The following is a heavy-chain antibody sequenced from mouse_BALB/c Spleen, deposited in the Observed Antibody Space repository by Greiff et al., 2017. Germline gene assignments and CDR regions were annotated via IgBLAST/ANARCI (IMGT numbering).Heavy chain of an antibody. CDR1: GFTFSSFG. D-gene: IGHD1-1*01. Sequence: VQLKESGGGLVQPGGSRKLSCAASGFTFSSFGMHWVRQAPEKGLEWVAYISSGSSTIYYADTVKGRFTISRDNPKNTLFLQMTSLRSEDTAMYYCARGGTTDYFDYWGQGTTLTVSS. J-gene: IGHJ2*01. V-gene: IGHV5-17*02. CDR3: ARGGTTDYFDY. CDR2: ISSGSSTI.